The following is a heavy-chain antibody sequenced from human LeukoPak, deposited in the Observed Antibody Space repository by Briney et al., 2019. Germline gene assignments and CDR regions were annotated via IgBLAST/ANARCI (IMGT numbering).Heavy chain of an antibody. CDR1: GFTFSSFG. V-gene: IGHV3-33*01. CDR3: ARDRGGTYTVGGAFDI. CDR2: VFYDGGNK. Sequence: PGGSLRLSCAASGFTFSSFGMHWVRQAPGKGLEWVAVVFYDGGNKYYGDSVKGRFTISRDNSRNTHDLQMNSLRAEDTAVYYCARDRGGTYTVGGAFDIWGQGTVVTVSS. J-gene: IGHJ3*02. D-gene: IGHD1-26*01.